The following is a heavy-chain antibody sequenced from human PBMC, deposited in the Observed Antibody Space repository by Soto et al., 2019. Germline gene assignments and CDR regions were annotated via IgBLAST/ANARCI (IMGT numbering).Heavy chain of an antibody. CDR2: ISGSGADT. V-gene: IGHV3-23*01. D-gene: IGHD6-19*01. CDR1: AFTFSSYA. J-gene: IGHJ3*02. CDR3: AKAVVTSSGTNDAFDM. Sequence: EVQLSESGGGLVQPGGSLRLSCAASAFTFSSYAMSWVRQVPGRGLEWVSAISGSGADTYYADSVKGRFTISRDNSRNTLYLQMNSLRAEDTAVYYCAKAVVTSSGTNDAFDMWGQGTRVSVSS.